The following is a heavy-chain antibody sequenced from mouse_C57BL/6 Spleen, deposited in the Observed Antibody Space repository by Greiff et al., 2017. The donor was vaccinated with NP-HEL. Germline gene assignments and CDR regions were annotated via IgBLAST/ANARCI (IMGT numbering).Heavy chain of an antibody. CDR2: ISYDGSN. V-gene: IGHV3-6*01. Sequence: EVQLQQSGPGLVKPSQSLSLTCSVTGYSITSGYYWNWIRQFPGNKLEWMGYISYDGSNNYNPSLKNRISITRDTSKNQFFLKLNSVTTEDTATYYCAFITTVVEYYAMDYWGQGTSVTVSS. CDR1: GYSITSGYY. D-gene: IGHD1-1*01. J-gene: IGHJ4*01. CDR3: AFITTVVEYYAMDY.